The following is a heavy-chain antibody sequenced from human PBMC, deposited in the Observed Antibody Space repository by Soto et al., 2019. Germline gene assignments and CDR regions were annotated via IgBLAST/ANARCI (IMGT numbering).Heavy chain of an antibody. CDR1: GFTFSSYA. CDR3: AKGAIKPRNVVVTANFDY. J-gene: IGHJ4*02. D-gene: IGHD2-21*02. Sequence: ESGGGLVQPGGSLRLSCAASGFTFSSYAMSWVRQAPGKGLEWVSAISGSGGSTYYADSVKGRFTISRDNSKNTLYLQMNSLRAEDTAVYYCAKGAIKPRNVVVTANFDYWGQGTLVTVSS. CDR2: ISGSGGST. V-gene: IGHV3-23*01.